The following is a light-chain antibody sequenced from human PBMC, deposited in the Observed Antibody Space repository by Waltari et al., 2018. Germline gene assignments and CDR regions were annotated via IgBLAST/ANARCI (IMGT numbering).Light chain of an antibody. V-gene: IGLV3-1*01. Sequence: SYELTQPPSVSVSPGQTASITCSGDNLGDKYACWYQQKPGQSPVLVIYQDSKRPSGIPELFSGSNAGNTATLTISGTQAMDEADYYCQAWDSSTAEFGGGTKLTVL. CDR3: QAWDSSTAE. J-gene: IGLJ2*01. CDR2: QDS. CDR1: NLGDKY.